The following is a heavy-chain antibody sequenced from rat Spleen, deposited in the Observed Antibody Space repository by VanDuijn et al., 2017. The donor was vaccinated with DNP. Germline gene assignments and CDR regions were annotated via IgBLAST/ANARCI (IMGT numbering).Heavy chain of an antibody. CDR1: GFTFSKYD. J-gene: IGHJ2*01. CDR2: INSNNGKI. Sequence: EVQLVESGGGSVQPGRSLKLSCAASGFTFSKYDMAWVRQAPTKGLEWVASINSNNGKIYYRDSVEGRFTVSRDNAKSTLYLQMDSLRSEDTASYYCARHHYYDGPWDYWGQGVMVTVSS. V-gene: IGHV5-25*01. D-gene: IGHD1-12*02. CDR3: ARHHYYDGPWDY.